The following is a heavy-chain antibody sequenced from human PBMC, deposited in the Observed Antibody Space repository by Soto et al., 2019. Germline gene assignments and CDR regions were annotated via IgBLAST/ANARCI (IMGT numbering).Heavy chain of an antibody. V-gene: IGHV1-18*01. D-gene: IGHD3-10*01. CDR2: ISAYNGNT. CDR1: GYTFTSYG. J-gene: IGHJ4*02. CDR3: ARGSGYYYGSGSPPLGVGQY. Sequence: ASVKVSCKASGYTFTSYGISWVRQAPGQGLEWMGWISAYNGNTNYAQKLQGRVTMTTDTSTSTAYMELRSLRSDDTAVYYCARGSGYYYGSGSPPLGVGQYCGQRTPVTVSS.